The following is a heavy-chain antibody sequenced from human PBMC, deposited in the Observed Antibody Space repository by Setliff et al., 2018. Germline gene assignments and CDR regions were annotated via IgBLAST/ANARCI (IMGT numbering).Heavy chain of an antibody. CDR2: INSGGSST. CDR1: GFTFTNYA. CDR3: ARAHRYFADTSGYFYDQGRSAFDV. J-gene: IGHJ3*01. V-gene: IGHV3-23*01. D-gene: IGHD3-22*01. Sequence: GESLKISCAASGFTFTNYAMSWVRQAPGKGLEWVSAINSGGSSTYYADSVKGRFTISRDNAKNSLYLQMNSLGAEDTALYYCARAHRYFADTSGYFYDQGRSAFDVWGQGTMVTVSS.